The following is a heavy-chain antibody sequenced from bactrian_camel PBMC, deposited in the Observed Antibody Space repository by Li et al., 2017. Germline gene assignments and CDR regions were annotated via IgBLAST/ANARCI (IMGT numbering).Heavy chain of an antibody. J-gene: IGHJ6*01. CDR3: ATDLGVVRGTSRFGY. Sequence: QVQLVESGGGSVQPGGSLRLSCKASGSTAGYCMGWFRQIPDKEREGVAGIESDGSTSYADSVKGRFTISRDNTKNMVYLQLNSLRSEDTALYYCATDLGVVRGTSRFGYWGQGTQVTVS. D-gene: IGHD2*01. V-gene: IGHV3S53*01. CDR1: GSTAGYC. CDR2: IESDGST.